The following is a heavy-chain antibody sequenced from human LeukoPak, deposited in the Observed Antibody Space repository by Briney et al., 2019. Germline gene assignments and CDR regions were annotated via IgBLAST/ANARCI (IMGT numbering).Heavy chain of an antibody. Sequence: GGSLRLSCAASGFTFSSYTMNWVRQAPGKGLQWVSTVSASSDIHYSDSVKGRFTISRDNARNSLYLQMNSLRTEDTAVYYCARDYCTSTSCFDYWGQGTLVTVSS. V-gene: IGHV3-21*01. CDR1: GFTFSSYT. D-gene: IGHD2-2*01. CDR2: VSASSDI. J-gene: IGHJ4*02. CDR3: ARDYCTSTSCFDY.